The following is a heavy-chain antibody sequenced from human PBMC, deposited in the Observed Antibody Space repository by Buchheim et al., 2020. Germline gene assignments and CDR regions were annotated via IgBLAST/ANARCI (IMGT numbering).Heavy chain of an antibody. CDR2: SSSHNGSP. J-gene: IGHJ4*02. CDR3: ARDTRGPIFGVVKGFDY. Sequence: QVQLVQSGREVKKPGASVKVSCKASGYTLSSYGLAWVRQAPGQGPEWMGWSSSHNGSPKYAQKFQGRVTMTTDPSPNTAYMELRSLRSDDTAVYYCARDTRGPIFGVVKGFDYWGQGTL. D-gene: IGHD3-3*01. V-gene: IGHV1-18*04. CDR1: GYTLSSYG.